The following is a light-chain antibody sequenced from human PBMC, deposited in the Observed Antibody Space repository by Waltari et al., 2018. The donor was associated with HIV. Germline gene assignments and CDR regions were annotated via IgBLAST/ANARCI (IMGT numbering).Light chain of an antibody. J-gene: IGLJ2*01. CDR3: SSYSASGTLVL. CDR1: SRYVGASDY. CDR2: EVK. V-gene: IGLV2-14*01. Sequence: QSALTQPDSVSGSPGQSIAISCRGTSRYVGASDYVSWYHQHPGEAPTLILYEVKKRPSGISNRFSGSKSGNTASLTISGLQVEDEAHYYCSSYSASGTLVLFGGGTRLTVL.